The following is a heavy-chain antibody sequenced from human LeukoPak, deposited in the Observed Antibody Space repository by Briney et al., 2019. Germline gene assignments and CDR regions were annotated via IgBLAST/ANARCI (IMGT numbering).Heavy chain of an antibody. CDR2: IKRDGSEK. CDR3: ARNWNSNAFDI. J-gene: IGHJ3*02. V-gene: IGHV3-7*01. Sequence: GGSLRLSCAASGFTFSDYWMTWVRQAPGKGLEWVANIKRDGSEKYYVDSVRGRLTISRDNAKNSLYLQMNSLRAEDTAVYYCARNWNSNAFDIWGQGTMVTVSS. D-gene: IGHD1-7*01. CDR1: GFTFSDYW.